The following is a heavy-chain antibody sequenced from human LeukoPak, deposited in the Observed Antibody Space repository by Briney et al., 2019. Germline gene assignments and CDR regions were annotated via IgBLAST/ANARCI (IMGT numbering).Heavy chain of an antibody. CDR3: ARVQGYSEFDV. J-gene: IGHJ3*01. CDR1: GFTFSRYW. V-gene: IGHV3-7*01. D-gene: IGHD4-11*01. Sequence: PGGSLRLSCTASGFTFSRYWMSWVRQAPGKGPEFVANIKEDGSEKSYVDFVKGRFTISRDNVKNSVSLQMNSLRVEDTAVYYCARVQGYSEFDVWGQGIMVIVSS. CDR2: IKEDGSEK.